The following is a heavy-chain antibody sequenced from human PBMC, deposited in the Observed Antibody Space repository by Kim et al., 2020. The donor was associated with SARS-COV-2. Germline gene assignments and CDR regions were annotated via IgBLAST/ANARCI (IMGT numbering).Heavy chain of an antibody. D-gene: IGHD3-3*01. J-gene: IGHJ3*02. CDR3: ASEGDFWSGYSDAFGI. V-gene: IGHV3-7*01. Sequence: GGSLRLSCAASGFTFSSYWMSWVRQAPGKGLEWVANIKQDGSEKYYVDSVKGRFTISRDNAKNSLYLQMNSLRAEDTAVYYCASEGDFWSGYSDAFGIWGAGTTGT. CDR2: IKQDGSEK. CDR1: GFTFSSYW.